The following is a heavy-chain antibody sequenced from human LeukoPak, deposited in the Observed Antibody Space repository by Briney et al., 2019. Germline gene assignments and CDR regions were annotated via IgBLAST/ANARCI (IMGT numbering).Heavy chain of an antibody. CDR3: ASGSSYYPFDY. CDR2: MNHNSGNT. V-gene: IGHV1-8*01. D-gene: IGHD3-10*01. CDR1: GYTFTSYD. Sequence: VRLSCKASGYTFTSYDINWVPHAARQGLEWMGCMNHNSGNTVYAQKSQRRVTMTRNTSRSTANMELGSLRSEDTAVYYCASGSSYYPFDYWGQGTLVTVSS. J-gene: IGHJ4*02.